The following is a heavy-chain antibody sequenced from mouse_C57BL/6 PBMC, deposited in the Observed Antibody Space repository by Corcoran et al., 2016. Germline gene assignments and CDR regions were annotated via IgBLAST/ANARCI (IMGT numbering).Heavy chain of an antibody. CDR1: GYTFTTYG. J-gene: IGHJ1*03. CDR2: INTYSGVP. V-gene: IGHV9-3*01. CDR3: ARDSNWYFDV. D-gene: IGHD2-5*01. Sequence: QIQLVQSGPELKKPGETVKISCKASGYTFTTYGMSWVRQAPGKGLKWMAWINTYSGVPTYADDFKGRFAFSLETSASTAYLQINNLKNKDTATYFCARDSNWYFDVWGTGTTVTVSS.